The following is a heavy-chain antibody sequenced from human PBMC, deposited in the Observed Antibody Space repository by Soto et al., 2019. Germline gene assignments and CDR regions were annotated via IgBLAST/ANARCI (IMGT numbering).Heavy chain of an antibody. V-gene: IGHV3-23*01. CDR3: AKERSSGWSLDY. J-gene: IGHJ4*02. Sequence: EVQLLESGGGLVQPGGSLRLSCAASGFTFSTYAMNWVRQAPGKGLECVSGISGSGDSTYYADSGKSRFTVSRDNSKNTLYLQMNSLRAQDTAVFYCAKERSSGWSLDYWGQGTLVTVSS. CDR2: ISGSGDST. D-gene: IGHD6-19*01. CDR1: GFTFSTYA.